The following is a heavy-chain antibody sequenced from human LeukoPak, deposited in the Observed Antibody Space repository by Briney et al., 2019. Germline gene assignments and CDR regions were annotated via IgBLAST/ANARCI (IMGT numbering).Heavy chain of an antibody. CDR3: ARDNRAAAGTVSAFDI. CDR1: GFTFSSYS. CDR2: ISSSSSYI. D-gene: IGHD6-13*01. V-gene: IGHV3-21*01. Sequence: KAGGSLRLSCAASGFTFSSYSMNWVRQAPGKGLEWVSSISSSSSYIYYADSVKGRFTISRDNAKNSLYLQMNSLRAEDTAVYYCARDNRAAAGTVSAFDIWGQGTMVTVSS. J-gene: IGHJ3*02.